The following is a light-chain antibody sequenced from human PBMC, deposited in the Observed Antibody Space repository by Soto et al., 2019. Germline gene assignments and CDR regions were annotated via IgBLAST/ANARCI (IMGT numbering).Light chain of an antibody. CDR1: QSLLHSNGYNY. CDR2: LGS. V-gene: IGKV2-28*01. Sequence: DIVMTQSPLSLPVTPGEPASISCRSSQSLLHSNGYNYLDWYLQKPGQSPQLLIYLGSNRASGVADRFSGSGSGTDFTLKISRVEAEDVGVYYCMQVLQSPRTFGQGTKVEIK. CDR3: MQVLQSPRT. J-gene: IGKJ1*01.